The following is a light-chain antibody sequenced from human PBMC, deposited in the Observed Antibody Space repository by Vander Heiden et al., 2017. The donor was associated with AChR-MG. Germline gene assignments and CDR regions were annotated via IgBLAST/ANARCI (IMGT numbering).Light chain of an antibody. CDR2: GAS. CDR3: QHYKNWPLIFT. CDR1: QSISSN. J-gene: IGKJ3*01. V-gene: IGKV3-15*01. Sequence: EIVMTQSPATLSVSPGERATLSCRASQSISSNLAWYQQKPGQPPRLLIYGASTRATGIPARFSGSGSGTEFSLTISSLQSEDFAVYYCQHYKNWPLIFTFGPGTKVDIK.